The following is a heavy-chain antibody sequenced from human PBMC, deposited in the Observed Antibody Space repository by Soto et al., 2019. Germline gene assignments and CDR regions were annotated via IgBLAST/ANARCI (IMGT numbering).Heavy chain of an antibody. CDR2: ISAYNGNK. CDR3: ARDLGQQLVDY. V-gene: IGHV1-18*01. CDR1: GYSFTSYG. D-gene: IGHD6-13*01. J-gene: IGHJ4*02. Sequence: ASVKVSCKASGYSFTSYGISWVRQDPGQGLEWMGWISAYNGNKKYAQKLQGRVTMTTDTSTSTAYMELRSLRSDDTAVYYCARDLGQQLVDYWGQGTLVTVAS.